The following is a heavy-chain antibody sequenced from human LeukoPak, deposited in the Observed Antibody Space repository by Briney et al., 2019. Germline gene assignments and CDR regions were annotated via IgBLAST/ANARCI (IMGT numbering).Heavy chain of an antibody. V-gene: IGHV3-23*01. J-gene: IGHJ4*02. CDR2: ISGSGGST. Sequence: GGSLRLSCAASGFTFSTYAMSWVRQAPGKGLEWVSAISGSGGSTYYADSVKGRFTISRDNSKNTLYLQMNSLRAEVTSIYFCAKALEQETVIALDSWGQGTLVTVSS. CDR3: AKALEQETVIALDS. D-gene: IGHD6-13*01. CDR1: GFTFSTYA.